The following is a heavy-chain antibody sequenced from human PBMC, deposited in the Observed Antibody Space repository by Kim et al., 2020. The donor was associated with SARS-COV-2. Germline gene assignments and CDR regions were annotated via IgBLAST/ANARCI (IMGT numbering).Heavy chain of an antibody. J-gene: IGHJ5*02. D-gene: IGHD3-22*01. Sequence: KSRVTISVDTSKNQFSLKLSSVTAADTAVYYCARLTYYYDSSGYGVDWFDPWGQGTLVTVSS. V-gene: IGHV4-59*08. CDR3: ARLTYYYDSSGYGVDWFDP.